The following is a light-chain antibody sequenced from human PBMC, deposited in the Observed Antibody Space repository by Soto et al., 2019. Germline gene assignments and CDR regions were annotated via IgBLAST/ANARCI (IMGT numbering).Light chain of an antibody. CDR2: WAS. CDR1: QSFLYSSNNKNY. V-gene: IGKV4-1*01. J-gene: IGKJ1*01. CDR3: QQYYTTPRT. Sequence: DIVMTQSPDSLAVSLDERATINCKSSQSFLYSSNNKNYLAWYQQKLGQPPKLLIYWASTRESGVPDRFSGSGSGTDFTLTIGSLQAEDVAVYYCQQYYTTPRTFGQGTKVDIK.